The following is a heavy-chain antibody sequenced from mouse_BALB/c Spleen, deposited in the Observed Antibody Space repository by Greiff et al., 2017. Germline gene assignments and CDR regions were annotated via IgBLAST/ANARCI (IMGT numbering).Heavy chain of an antibody. D-gene: IGHD1-2*01. CDR2: ISSGGGST. V-gene: IGHV5-12-1*01. Sequence: EVKLVESGGGLVKPGGSLKLSCAASGFAFSSYDMSWVRQTPEKRLEWVAYISSGGGSTYYPDTVKGRFTISRDNAKNTLYLQMSSLKSEDTAMYYCARLHYYGYVRAMDYWGQGTSVTVSS. J-gene: IGHJ4*01. CDR1: GFAFSSYD. CDR3: ARLHYYGYVRAMDY.